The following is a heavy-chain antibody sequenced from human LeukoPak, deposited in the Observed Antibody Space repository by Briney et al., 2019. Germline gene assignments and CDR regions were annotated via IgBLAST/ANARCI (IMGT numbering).Heavy chain of an antibody. CDR3: ARHYGP. V-gene: IGHV4-39*01. J-gene: IGHJ5*02. Sequence: PSETLSLTCVVSDGSISSNHWWSWVRQPPGKGLEWIGSIYDSGSTYYNPSLKSRVTISVDTSKNQFSLKLNSVTAADTAVYYCARHYGPWGQGTLVTVSS. D-gene: IGHD3-10*01. CDR2: IYDSGST. CDR1: DGSISSNHW.